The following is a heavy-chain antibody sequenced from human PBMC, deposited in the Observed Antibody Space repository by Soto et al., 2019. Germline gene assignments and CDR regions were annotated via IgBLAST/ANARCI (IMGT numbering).Heavy chain of an antibody. CDR3: ARGYCSGGNCYSGMDV. Sequence: SVKVSCKASGGTFSTHAIIWVRQAPGHGLEWMGGIIPISGTTYYTQKFQGRVTITADEPTSTAFMELSSLKSDGTAVFYCARGYCSGGNCYSGMDVWGQGTMVTVSS. J-gene: IGHJ6*02. CDR1: GGTFSTHA. D-gene: IGHD2-15*01. V-gene: IGHV1-69*13. CDR2: IIPISGTT.